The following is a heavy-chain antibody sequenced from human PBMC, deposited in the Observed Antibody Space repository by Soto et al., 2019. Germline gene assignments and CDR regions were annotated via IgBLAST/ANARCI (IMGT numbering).Heavy chain of an antibody. V-gene: IGHV4-31*03. D-gene: IGHD3-22*01. CDR3: ARDRKDSSGYYEY. J-gene: IGHJ4*02. Sequence: SETLSLTCTVSGGSISSGGYYWSWIRQHPGKGLEWIGHIFYSGSTYYNPSLKSRVTISVDTSKNQFSLKLSSVTAADTAVYHCARDRKDSSGYYEYWGQGKLVTVSS. CDR2: IFYSGST. CDR1: GGSISSGGYY.